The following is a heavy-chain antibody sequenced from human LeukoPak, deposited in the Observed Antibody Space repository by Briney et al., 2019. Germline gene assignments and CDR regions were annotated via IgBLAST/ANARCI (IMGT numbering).Heavy chain of an antibody. Sequence: PGGSLRLSCAASGFTFSSYGMHWVRQAPGKGLEWVATIKKDGSEQYYVDSMKGRLTISRDNAKNSVYLQIHNLRAEDTAVYYCARDLGWLQSDYWGQGTLVTVSS. CDR1: GFTFSSYG. D-gene: IGHD5-24*01. V-gene: IGHV3-7*01. CDR3: ARDLGWLQSDY. CDR2: IKKDGSEQ. J-gene: IGHJ4*02.